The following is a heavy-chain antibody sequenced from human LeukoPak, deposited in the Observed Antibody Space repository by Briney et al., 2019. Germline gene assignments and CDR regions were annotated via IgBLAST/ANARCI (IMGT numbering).Heavy chain of an antibody. V-gene: IGHV3-53*04. CDR3: AREAYDAFDI. CDR2: IYSGGST. CDR1: GFTVSSNY. Sequence: RGSLRLSCAASGFTVSSNYMSWVRQAPGKGLEWVSVIYSGGSTYYADSVKGRFTISRHNSKNTLYLQMNSLRAEDTAVYYCAREAYDAFDIWGQGTMVTVSS. J-gene: IGHJ3*02.